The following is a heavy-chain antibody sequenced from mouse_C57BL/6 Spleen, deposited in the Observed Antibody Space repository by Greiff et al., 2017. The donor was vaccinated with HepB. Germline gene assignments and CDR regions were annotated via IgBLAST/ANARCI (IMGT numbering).Heavy chain of an antibody. CDR3: ARDRGTTVVFDY. CDR2: INYDGSST. V-gene: IGHV5-16*01. Sequence: EVQLVESEGGLVQPGSSMKLSCTASGFTFSDYYMAWVRQVPEKGLEWVANINYDGSSTYYLDSLKSRFIISRDNAKNILYLQMSSLKSEDTATYYCARDRGTTVVFDYWGQGTTLTVSS. D-gene: IGHD1-1*01. J-gene: IGHJ2*01. CDR1: GFTFSDYY.